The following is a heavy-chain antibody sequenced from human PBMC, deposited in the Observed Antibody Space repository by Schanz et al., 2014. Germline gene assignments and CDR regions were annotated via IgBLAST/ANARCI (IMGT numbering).Heavy chain of an antibody. Sequence: VHLLESGGGLVQPGGSLRLSCASSGSTFSTHAMHWVRQAPGKGLEWVALVSSDGNNDYYTDTVKGRFTISRDNSKNTVYIQMNSLRAEDTAVYYCARPALWFGDNCFDPWGQGTLVTVSS. V-gene: IGHV3-30*03. CDR2: VSSDGNND. CDR3: ARPALWFGDNCFDP. J-gene: IGHJ5*02. CDR1: GSTFSTHA. D-gene: IGHD3-10*01.